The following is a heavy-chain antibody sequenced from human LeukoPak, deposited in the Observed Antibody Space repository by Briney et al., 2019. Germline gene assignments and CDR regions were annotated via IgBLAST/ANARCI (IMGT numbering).Heavy chain of an antibody. V-gene: IGHV3-23*01. CDR2: ISGSGGST. CDR1: GFTFSSYA. D-gene: IGHD2-15*01. CDR3: AKVRRPLTFIVVVVAATTSGAFDI. J-gene: IGHJ3*02. Sequence: PGGSLRLSCAASGFTFSSYAMSWVRQAPGKGLEWVSAISGSGGSTYYADSVKGRFTISRDNSKNTLYLQMNSLRAEDTAVYYCAKVRRPLTFIVVVVAATTSGAFDIWGQGTMVTVSS.